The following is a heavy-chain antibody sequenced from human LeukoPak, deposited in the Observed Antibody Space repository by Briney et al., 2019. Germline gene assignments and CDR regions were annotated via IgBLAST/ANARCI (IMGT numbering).Heavy chain of an antibody. CDR3: AGLEGRYSTDWFYFFDY. D-gene: IGHD6-19*01. Sequence: PSETLSLTCAVSGGSISSLNLWSWLRQPPGKGLEWVGEMYLDGRTNFHPSVRGRVTIFIDKPKDQLSLQLTSVTAADTAVYYCAGLEGRYSTDWFYFFDYWGQGALVTVSS. V-gene: IGHV4-4*02. CDR2: MYLDGRT. CDR1: GGSISSLNL. J-gene: IGHJ4*02.